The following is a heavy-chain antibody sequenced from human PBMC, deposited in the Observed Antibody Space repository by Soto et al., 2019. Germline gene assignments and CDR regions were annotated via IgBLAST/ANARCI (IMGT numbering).Heavy chain of an antibody. CDR3: ARFYCSGGSCYPPLLYCFDY. D-gene: IGHD2-15*01. CDR2: ISAYNGNT. Sequence: ASVKVSCKASGYTFTSYGISWVRQAPGQGLEWMGWISAYNGNTNYAQKLQGRVTMTTDTSTSTAYMELRSLRSDDTAVYYCARFYCSGGSCYPPLLYCFDYWGQGTLVTVSS. J-gene: IGHJ4*02. V-gene: IGHV1-18*01. CDR1: GYTFTSYG.